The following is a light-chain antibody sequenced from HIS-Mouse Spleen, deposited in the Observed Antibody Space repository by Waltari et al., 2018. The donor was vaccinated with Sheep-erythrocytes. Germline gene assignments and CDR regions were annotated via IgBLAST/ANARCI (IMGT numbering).Light chain of an antibody. Sequence: QSALTQPASVSGSPGQSITISCTGPSSDVGGYNYLSWYQQHPGKAPKLMIYDVSNRPSGVSNRFSGSKSGNTASLTISGLQAEDEADYYCSSYTSSSSYVFGTGTKVTVL. J-gene: IGLJ1*01. V-gene: IGLV2-14*03. CDR1: SSDVGGYNY. CDR2: DVS. CDR3: SSYTSSSSYV.